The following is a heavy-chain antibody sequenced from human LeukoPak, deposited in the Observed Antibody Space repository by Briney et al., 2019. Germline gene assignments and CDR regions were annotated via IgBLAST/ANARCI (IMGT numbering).Heavy chain of an antibody. V-gene: IGHV3-74*01. CDR3: ARGGGSYGWFDP. CDR1: GFNSSNYW. CDR2: IDSDGSST. J-gene: IGHJ5*02. D-gene: IGHD3-16*01. Sequence: AGGSLRLSCAASGFNSSNYWMHWVRQGPGKGLVRVSRIDSDGSSTNYADSVKGRFTISRDSAKNTLYLQMNSLRAEDTAVYYCARGGGSYGWFDPWGQGTLVTVSS.